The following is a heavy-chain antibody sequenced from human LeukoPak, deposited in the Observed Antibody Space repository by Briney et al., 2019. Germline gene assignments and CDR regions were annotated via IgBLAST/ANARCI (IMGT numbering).Heavy chain of an antibody. CDR3: ARIRDPGEVATILFDY. J-gene: IGHJ4*02. CDR2: INPNSGGT. V-gene: IGHV1-2*02. Sequence: GASVTVSCKASGYTFTGYYMHWVRQAPGQGLEWMGWINPNSGGTNCAQKFQGRVTMTRDTSISTAYMELSRLRSDDTAVYYCARIRDPGEVATILFDYWGQGTLVTVSS. D-gene: IGHD5-12*01. CDR1: GYTFTGYY.